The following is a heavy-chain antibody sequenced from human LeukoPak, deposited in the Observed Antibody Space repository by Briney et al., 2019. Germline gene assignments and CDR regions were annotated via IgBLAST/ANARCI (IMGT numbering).Heavy chain of an antibody. J-gene: IGHJ6*03. Sequence: SETLSLTCTVPGGSISSYYWSWIRQPAGKGLEWIWRIQTSGSTNYNPSLNSHVTMSVDTSKNQSSLTLSSVTAADTAVYYCARSVRAVAGKNYYYYYYMDVWGKGTTVTISS. D-gene: IGHD6-19*01. CDR2: IQTSGST. V-gene: IGHV4-4*07. CDR1: GGSISSYY. CDR3: ARSVRAVAGKNYYYYYYMDV.